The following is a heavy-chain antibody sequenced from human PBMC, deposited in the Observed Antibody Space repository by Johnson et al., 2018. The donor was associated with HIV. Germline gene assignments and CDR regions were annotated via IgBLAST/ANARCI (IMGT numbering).Heavy chain of an antibody. CDR3: ARDPGWFGEPGDAFDI. CDR1: GFTFSSYW. D-gene: IGHD3-10*01. J-gene: IGHJ3*02. CDR2: IKQDGSEK. Sequence: VQLVESGGGVVQPGGSLRLSCAASGFTFSSYWMSWVRQAPGKGLEWVANIKQDGSEKYYVDSVKGRFTISRDNAKNSLYLQMNSLRAEDTAVYYCARDPGWFGEPGDAFDIWGQGTMVTVSS. V-gene: IGHV3-7*03.